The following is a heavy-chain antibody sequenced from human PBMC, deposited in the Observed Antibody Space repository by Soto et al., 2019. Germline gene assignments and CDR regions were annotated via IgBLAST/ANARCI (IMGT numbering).Heavy chain of an antibody. CDR3: ARGGGCSGGICYDAFDI. CDR1: GGTFSSYA. V-gene: IGHV1-69*01. J-gene: IGHJ3*02. Sequence: QVQLVQSGAEVKKPGSSVKVSCKASGGTFSSYAISWVRQAPGQGLEWMGGIIPIFGTANYAQKFQGRVTITADESTSTAYMELSSLRSEDTALYYCARGGGCSGGICYDAFDIWGQGTMVTVSS. CDR2: IIPIFGTA. D-gene: IGHD2-15*01.